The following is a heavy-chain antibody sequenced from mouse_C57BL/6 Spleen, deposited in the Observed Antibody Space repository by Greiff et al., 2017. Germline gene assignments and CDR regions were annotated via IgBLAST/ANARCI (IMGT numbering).Heavy chain of an antibody. D-gene: IGHD4-1*01. Sequence: QVQLQQPGAELVMPGASVKLSCKASGYTFTSYWMHWVKQRPGQGLEWIGEIDPSDSYTNYNQKFKGKSTLTVDKSSSTAYMQLSSLTSEDSAVYYCARYLGRNYFCYWGQGTTLTVSS. CDR3: ARYLGRNYFCY. CDR1: GYTFTSYW. J-gene: IGHJ2*01. V-gene: IGHV1-69*01. CDR2: IDPSDSYT.